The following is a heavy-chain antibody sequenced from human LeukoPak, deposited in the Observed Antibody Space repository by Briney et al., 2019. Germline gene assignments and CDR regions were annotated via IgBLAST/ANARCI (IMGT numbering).Heavy chain of an antibody. V-gene: IGHV3-21*01. J-gene: IGHJ6*02. CDR3: AREAIAASYGMDV. Sequence: GGSLRLSCAASGFIFSSYNMHRVRQAPGMGLEWVSSISSSSTYIYYADSLKGRFTISRDNAKNSLYLQMNSLRAEDTAVYYCAREAIAASYGMDVWGQGTTVTVSS. D-gene: IGHD6-13*01. CDR2: ISSSSTYI. CDR1: GFIFSSYN.